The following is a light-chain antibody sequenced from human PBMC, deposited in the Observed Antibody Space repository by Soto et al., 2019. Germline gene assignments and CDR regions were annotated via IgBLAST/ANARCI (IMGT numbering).Light chain of an antibody. CDR1: SSDVGAYYS. V-gene: IGLV2-14*01. CDR2: GVT. CDR3: SSYTSGSSHYV. J-gene: IGLJ1*01. Sequence: QSPLTQPASVSGSPGQSITISCTGTSSDVGAYYSVSWYQHHPGKAPKLIIYGVTNRPSGVSNRFSGSKSGNTASLTISGLQAEDDADYHCSSYTSGSSHYVFGTGTKLTVL.